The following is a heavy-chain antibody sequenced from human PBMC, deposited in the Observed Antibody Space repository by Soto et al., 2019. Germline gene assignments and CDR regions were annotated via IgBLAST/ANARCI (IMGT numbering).Heavy chain of an antibody. CDR1: GYTFTSYG. Sequence: QVQLVQSGAAVKKPGASVKVSCKASGYTFTSYGISWVRQAPGQGLEWMGWISAYNGNTNYAQKLQGRVTMTRDTTTSTAYVERRSLRSDDTAVYYCARDAQGVFLHYWGQGTLVTVSS. J-gene: IGHJ4*02. V-gene: IGHV1-18*01. CDR2: ISAYNGNT. D-gene: IGHD3-16*01. CDR3: ARDAQGVFLHY.